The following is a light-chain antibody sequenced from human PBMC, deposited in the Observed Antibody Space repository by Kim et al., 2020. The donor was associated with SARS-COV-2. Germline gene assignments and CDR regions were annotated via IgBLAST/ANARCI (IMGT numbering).Light chain of an antibody. V-gene: IGLV3-21*04. Sequence: PGETATISGGEIKAGDKSVHWYQQKPGQSPSLIIFYDGDRPSGIPERFSGSTSGNTATLTISRVEAGDEADYYCQMWRTGDHPGVVFGGGTQLTVL. CDR3: QMWRTGDHPGVV. J-gene: IGLJ2*01. CDR2: YDG. CDR1: KAGDKS.